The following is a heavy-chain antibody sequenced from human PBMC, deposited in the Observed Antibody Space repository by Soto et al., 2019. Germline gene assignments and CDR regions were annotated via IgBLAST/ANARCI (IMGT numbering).Heavy chain of an antibody. CDR3: ARGGYYDSSGSRNYHYYGMNV. V-gene: IGHV1-69*02. D-gene: IGHD3-22*01. J-gene: IGHJ6*02. Sequence: SVKVSCKASGGTFSSYTISWVRQAPGQGLEWMGRIIPILGIANYAQKFQGRVTITADKSTSTAYMELSSLRSEDTAVYYCARGGYYDSSGSRNYHYYGMNVWGQGTTVTVSS. CDR1: GGTFSSYT. CDR2: IIPILGIA.